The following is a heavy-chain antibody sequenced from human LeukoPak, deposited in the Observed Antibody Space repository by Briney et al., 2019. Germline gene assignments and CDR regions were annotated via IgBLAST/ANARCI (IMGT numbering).Heavy chain of an antibody. D-gene: IGHD3-9*01. V-gene: IGHV4-4*07. J-gene: IGHJ4*02. CDR1: GGSISSYY. Sequence: SGTLSLTCTVSGGSISSYYWSWIRQPAGKGLEWIGRIYTSGSTNYNPSLKSRVTMSVDTSKNQFSLKLSSVTAADTAVYYCARAGGYYDILTGYSPTLFDYWGQGTLVTVSS. CDR3: ARAGGYYDILTGYSPTLFDY. CDR2: IYTSGST.